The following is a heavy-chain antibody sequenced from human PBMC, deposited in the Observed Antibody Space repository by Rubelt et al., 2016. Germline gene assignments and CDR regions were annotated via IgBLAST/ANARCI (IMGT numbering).Heavy chain of an antibody. CDR3: ARRVVVVAATGPEDAFDI. V-gene: IGHV3-30*01. J-gene: IGHJ3*02. CDR2: YDGSNK. Sequence: YDGSNKYYADSVKGRFTISRDNSKNTLYLQMNSLRAEDTAVYYCARRVVVVAATGPEDAFDIWGQGTMVTVSS. D-gene: IGHD2-15*01.